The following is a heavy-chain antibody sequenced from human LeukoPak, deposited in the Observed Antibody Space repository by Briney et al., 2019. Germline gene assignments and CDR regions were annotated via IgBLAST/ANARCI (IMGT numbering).Heavy chain of an antibody. D-gene: IGHD3-3*01. CDR2: FGHNGGIT. CDR1: GFTFSYFG. Sequence: GGSLRLSCAASGFTFSYFGMSWVRQAPGKGLEWVSGFGHNGGITYAESVMGRFTISRDNSKNSLYLQMNSLRAEDTAVYFCAKQAGWGGYFYFLPFDSWGQGTLVTVSS. V-gene: IGHV3-23*01. J-gene: IGHJ4*02. CDR3: AKQAGWGGYFYFLPFDS.